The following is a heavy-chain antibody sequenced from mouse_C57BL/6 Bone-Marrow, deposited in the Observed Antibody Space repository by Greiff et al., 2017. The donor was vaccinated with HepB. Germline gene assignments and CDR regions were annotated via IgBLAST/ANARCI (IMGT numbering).Heavy chain of an antibody. CDR2: ISYDGSN. Sequence: EVKLMESGPGLVKPSQSLSLTCSVTGYSITSGYYWNWIRQSPGNKLEWMGYISYDGSNNYNPSLKNRISITRDTSKNQFFLKLNSVTTEDTATYYCARMYCCGSWYMDVWGTGTTVTVSS. J-gene: IGHJ1*03. CDR1: GYSITSGYY. V-gene: IGHV3-6*01. CDR3: ARMYCCGSWYMDV. D-gene: IGHD1-1*01.